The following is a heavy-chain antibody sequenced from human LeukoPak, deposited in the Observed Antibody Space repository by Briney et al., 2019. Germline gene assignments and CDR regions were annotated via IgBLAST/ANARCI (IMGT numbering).Heavy chain of an antibody. CDR1: GGSISPYY. CDR2: IYYSGTT. CDR3: ARDRASAGGFDY. D-gene: IGHD2-15*01. V-gene: IGHV4-59*01. Sequence: PSETLSLTCSVSGGSISPYYWSWIRQPPGKGLEWIGYIYYSGTTNYNPSLQSRVTISVATSKNQFSLKLSSVTAADTALYYCARDRASAGGFDYWGQGTLVTVS. J-gene: IGHJ4*02.